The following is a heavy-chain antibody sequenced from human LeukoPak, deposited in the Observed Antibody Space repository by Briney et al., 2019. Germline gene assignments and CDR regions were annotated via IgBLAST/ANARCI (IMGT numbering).Heavy chain of an antibody. CDR3: ARDRSMDV. CDR1: GGSISSDY. V-gene: IGHV4-59*01. J-gene: IGHJ6*03. CDR2: IYYSGST. Sequence: SETLSLTCTVSGGSISSDYWSWIRQPPGKGLEWIGYIYYSGSTDYNPSLKSRVTISVDTSKNQFSLKLSSVTAADTAVYYCARDRSMDVWGKGTTVTVSS.